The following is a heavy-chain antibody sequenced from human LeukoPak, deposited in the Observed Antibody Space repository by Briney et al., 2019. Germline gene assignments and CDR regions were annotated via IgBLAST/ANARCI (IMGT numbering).Heavy chain of an antibody. CDR3: ARGIVVVPAAIGYFDY. Sequence: SETLSLTCAVYGGSFSGYYWSWIRQPPGKGLEWIGYIYYSGSTNYNPSLKSRVTISVDTSKNQFSLKLSSMTAADTAVYYCARGIVVVPAAIGYFDYWGQGTLVTVSS. V-gene: IGHV4-59*08. J-gene: IGHJ4*02. CDR2: IYYSGST. D-gene: IGHD2-2*02. CDR1: GGSFSGYY.